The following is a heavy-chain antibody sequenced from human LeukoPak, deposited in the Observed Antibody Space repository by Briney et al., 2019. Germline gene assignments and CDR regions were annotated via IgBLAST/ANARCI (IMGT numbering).Heavy chain of an antibody. D-gene: IGHD4-23*01. J-gene: IGHJ4*02. CDR1: GFTVSSNY. V-gene: IGHV3-66*02. CDR2: IYSGGST. CDR3: AREDYGGNSYYFDY. Sequence: GGSLRLSCAASGFTVSSNYMSWVRQAPGKGLEWVSVIYSGGSTYYADSVKGRFTIPRDNSKNTLYLQMNSLRAEDTAVYYCAREDYGGNSYYFDYWGQGTLVTVSS.